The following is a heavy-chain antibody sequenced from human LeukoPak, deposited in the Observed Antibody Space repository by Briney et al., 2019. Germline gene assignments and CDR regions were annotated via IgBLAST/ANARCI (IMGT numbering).Heavy chain of an antibody. V-gene: IGHV1-18*01. CDR1: GYTFTSYG. D-gene: IGHD6-13*01. CDR2: ISAYNGNT. J-gene: IGHJ6*03. Sequence: GASVKVSCKASGYTFTSYGISWVRQAPGQGLEWMGWISAYNGNTNYAQKLQGRVTTTTDTSTSTAYMELRSLRSDDTAVYYCARDMGSSWSTLTYYYYYMDVWGKGTTVTVSS. CDR3: ARDMGSSWSTLTYYYYYMDV.